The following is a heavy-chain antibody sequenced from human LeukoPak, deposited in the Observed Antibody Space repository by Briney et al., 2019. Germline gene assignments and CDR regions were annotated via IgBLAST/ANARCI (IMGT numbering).Heavy chain of an antibody. D-gene: IGHD3-10*01. V-gene: IGHV1-18*01. CDR1: GYTFTSYG. Sequence: ASVKVSCKASGYTFTSYGISWVRQAPGQGLEWMGWISAYNGNTNYAQKLQGRVTMTTDTSTSTAYMELRSLRSDDTAVYYCARDRSYYYGSGSKWGGYFDYWGQGTLVTVSS. J-gene: IGHJ4*02. CDR3: ARDRSYYYGSGSKWGGYFDY. CDR2: ISAYNGNT.